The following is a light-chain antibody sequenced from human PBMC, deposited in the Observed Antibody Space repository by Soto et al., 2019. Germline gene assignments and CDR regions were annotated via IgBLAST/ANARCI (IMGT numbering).Light chain of an antibody. CDR3: CSNAGSYTYV. CDR2: DVS. Sequence: QSVLTQPRSVSGSPGQSVTISCTGTSSDVGGYNYVSWYQQHPGKAPKLMIYDVSKRPSGVPDRFSGSKSGNTASLTISGLQADDEADYYCCSNAGSYTYVFGTGTKLTVL. V-gene: IGLV2-11*01. CDR1: SSDVGGYNY. J-gene: IGLJ1*01.